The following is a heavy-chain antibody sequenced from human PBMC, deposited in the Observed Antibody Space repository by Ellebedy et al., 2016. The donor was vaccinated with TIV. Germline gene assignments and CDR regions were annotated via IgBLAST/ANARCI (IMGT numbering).Heavy chain of an antibody. CDR1: GFTFSNYG. CDR3: VKSLWTGSGSYYTY. CDR2: ISDTGENT. V-gene: IGHV3-23*01. D-gene: IGHD3-10*01. Sequence: GESLKISCAASGFTFSNYGMTWVRQAPGKGLEWVSSISDTGENTFYADSVKGRFTISRDNSKNTLYLQMDSLRAEDTAVYYCVKSLWTGSGSYYTYWGQGTLVTVSS. J-gene: IGHJ4*02.